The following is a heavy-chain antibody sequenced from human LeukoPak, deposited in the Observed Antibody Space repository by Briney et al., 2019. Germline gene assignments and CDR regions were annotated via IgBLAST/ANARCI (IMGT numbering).Heavy chain of an antibody. CDR3: ATDGAVAGTAYPEY. V-gene: IGHV1-2*06. D-gene: IGHD6-19*01. Sequence: ASVKVSCKASGYTFTGYYIHWVRQAPGQGVEWMGRINPNSGGTKYAQKFQGRVTMTRDTSISTAYMELSSLTSDDTALYYCATDGAVAGTAYPEYWGQGTLVTVSS. CDR2: INPNSGGT. CDR1: GYTFTGYY. J-gene: IGHJ4*02.